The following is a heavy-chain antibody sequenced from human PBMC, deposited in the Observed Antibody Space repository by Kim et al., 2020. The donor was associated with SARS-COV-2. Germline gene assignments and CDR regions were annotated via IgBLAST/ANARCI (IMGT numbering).Heavy chain of an antibody. J-gene: IGHJ4*02. CDR3: ARTETDRQYYYDSSGYYFDY. D-gene: IGHD3-22*01. Sequence: SVKVSCKASGGTFSSYAISWVRQAPGQGLEWMGGIIPIFGKANYAQKFQGRVTITADESTSTAYMELSSLRSEDTAVYYCARTETDRQYYYDSSGYYFDYWGQGTLVTVSS. CDR2: IIPIFGKA. CDR1: GGTFSSYA. V-gene: IGHV1-69*13.